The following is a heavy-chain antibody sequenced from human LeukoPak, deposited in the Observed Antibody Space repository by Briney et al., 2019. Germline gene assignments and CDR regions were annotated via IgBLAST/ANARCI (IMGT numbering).Heavy chain of an antibody. J-gene: IGHJ4*02. CDR2: IRYDGSNK. Sequence: PGGSLRLSCAASGFTFSSYGMHWVRQAPGKGLEWVAFIRYDGSNKYYADSVKGRFTISRDNSKNTLYLQMNSLRAEDTAVYYCAKDRPRIAAAGTPFDYWGQGTLVTVSS. CDR3: AKDRPRIAAAGTPFDY. V-gene: IGHV3-30*02. CDR1: GFTFSSYG. D-gene: IGHD6-13*01.